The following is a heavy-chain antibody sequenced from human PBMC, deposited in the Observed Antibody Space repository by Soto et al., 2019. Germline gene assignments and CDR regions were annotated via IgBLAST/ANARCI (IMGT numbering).Heavy chain of an antibody. J-gene: IGHJ4*02. CDR1: GCTFSSYG. CDR2: ISYDGSNK. CDR3: ATPPPHYDFWSGYYNYFDY. V-gene: IGHV3-30*03. Sequence: AGGSLRLSCAASGCTFSSYGMHWVRQAPGKGLEWVAVISYDGSNKYYADSVKGRFTISRDNSKNTLYLQMNSLRAEDTAVYYCATPPPHYDFWSGYYNYFDYWGQGTLVTVSS. D-gene: IGHD3-3*01.